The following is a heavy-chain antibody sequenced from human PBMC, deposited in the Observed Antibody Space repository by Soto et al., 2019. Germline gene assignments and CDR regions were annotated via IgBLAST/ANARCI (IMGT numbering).Heavy chain of an antibody. CDR1: GGSFSGYY. Sequence: SETLSLTCAVYGGSFSGYYWSWIRQPPGKGLEWIGEINHSGSTNYNPSLKSRVTISVDTSKNQFSLKLSSVTAADTAVYYCARGLVVSIRSSSVSPTYYYGMDVWGQGTTVTVSS. CDR3: ARGLVVSIRSSSVSPTYYYGMDV. D-gene: IGHD6-6*01. J-gene: IGHJ6*02. CDR2: INHSGST. V-gene: IGHV4-34*01.